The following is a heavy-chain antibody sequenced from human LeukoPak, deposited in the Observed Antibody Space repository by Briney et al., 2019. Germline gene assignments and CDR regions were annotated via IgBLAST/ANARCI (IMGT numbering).Heavy chain of an antibody. CDR1: GGTFSSYA. CDR2: IIPIFGTV. Sequence: SVKVSCKASGGTFSSYAISWVRQAPGQGLEWMGGIIPIFGTVNYAQKFQGRVTITADESTSTAYMELSSLRSEDTAVYYCATRTNSSGWTYYYYGMDVWGKGTTVTVSS. CDR3: ATRTNSSGWTYYYYGMDV. V-gene: IGHV1-69*13. D-gene: IGHD6-19*01. J-gene: IGHJ6*04.